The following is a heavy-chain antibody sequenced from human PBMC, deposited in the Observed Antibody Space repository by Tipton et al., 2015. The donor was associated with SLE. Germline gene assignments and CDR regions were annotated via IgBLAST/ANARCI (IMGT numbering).Heavy chain of an antibody. CDR3: ARDGAARGDFDY. V-gene: IGHV4-39*07. Sequence: TLSLTCSVSGGSISSRSYYWGWIRQPPGMGLEWIGSIYYSGSTNYNPSLKSRVTISVDTSKNQFSLKLSSVTAADTAVYYCARDGAARGDFDYWGQGTLVTVSS. CDR2: IYYSGST. J-gene: IGHJ4*02. CDR1: GGSISSRSYY. D-gene: IGHD6-6*01.